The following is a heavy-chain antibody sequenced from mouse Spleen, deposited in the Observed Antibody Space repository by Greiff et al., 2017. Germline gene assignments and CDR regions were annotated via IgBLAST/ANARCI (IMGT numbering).Heavy chain of an antibody. J-gene: IGHJ4*01. CDR2: INPNNGGT. CDR3: ARVSVYPGDY. Sequence: EVQLQQSGPELVKPGASVKISCKASGYTFTDYYMNWVKQSHGKSLEWIGDINPNNGGTSYNQKFKGKATLTVDKSSSTAYMELRSLTSEDSAVYYCARVSVYPGDYWGQGTSVTVSS. D-gene: IGHD2-3*01. V-gene: IGHV1-26*01. CDR1: GYTFTDYY.